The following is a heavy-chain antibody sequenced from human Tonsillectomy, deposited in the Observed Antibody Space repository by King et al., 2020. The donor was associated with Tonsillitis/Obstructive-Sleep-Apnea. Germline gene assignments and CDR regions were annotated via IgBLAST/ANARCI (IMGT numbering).Heavy chain of an antibody. CDR1: GYTLTEVS. V-gene: IGHV1-24*01. J-gene: IGHJ5*02. CDR2: FDPDDGET. CDR3: AVNELGYCSGGSCYKWFDP. Sequence: LVQSGAEVKKPGASVKVSCKVSGYTLTEVSMHWVRQAPGKGLEWMGGFDPDDGETVYAQKFQGRVTMTEDTSTDTAYMELSSLRSEDTAVYYCAVNELGYCSGGSCYKWFDPWGQGTLVTVSS. D-gene: IGHD2-15*01.